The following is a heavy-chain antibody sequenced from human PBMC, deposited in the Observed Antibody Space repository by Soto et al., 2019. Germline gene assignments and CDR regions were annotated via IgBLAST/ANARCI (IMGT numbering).Heavy chain of an antibody. V-gene: IGHV4-39*01. CDR1: GGSISSSSYY. CDR2: IYYSGST. J-gene: IGHJ4*02. Sequence: SETLSLTCTVSGGSISSSSYYWGWIRQPPGKGLEWIGSIYYSGSTYYNPSLKSRVTISVDTSKNQFSLKLSSVTAADTAVYYCASSEPTYSGSYYGFDYWGQGTLVTVSS. CDR3: ASSEPTYSGSYYGFDY. D-gene: IGHD1-26*01.